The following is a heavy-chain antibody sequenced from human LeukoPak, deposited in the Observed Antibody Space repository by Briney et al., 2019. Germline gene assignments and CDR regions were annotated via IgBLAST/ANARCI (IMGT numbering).Heavy chain of an antibody. D-gene: IGHD3-10*01. CDR3: ARGFSVDYYGSGSYYPYYYYGMDV. J-gene: IGHJ6*02. Sequence: SVKVSCKASGGTFSIYAISWVRQAPGQGLEWMGGIIPIFGTANYAQKFQGRVTITADESTSTAYMELSSLRSEDTAVYYCARGFSVDYYGSGSYYPYYYYGMDVWGQGTTVTVSS. V-gene: IGHV1-69*13. CDR2: IIPIFGTA. CDR1: GGTFSIYA.